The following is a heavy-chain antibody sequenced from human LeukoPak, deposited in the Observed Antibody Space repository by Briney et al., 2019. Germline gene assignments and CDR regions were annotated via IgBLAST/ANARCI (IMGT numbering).Heavy chain of an antibody. CDR3: AKPRAGWLYYFDY. D-gene: IGHD5-12*01. CDR1: GFTFSSYA. V-gene: IGHV3-23*01. J-gene: IGHJ4*02. CDR2: ISGIGGST. Sequence: PGGSLRLSCAASGFTFSSYAMSWVRQAPGKGLEWVSAISGIGGSTYYADSVKGRFTISRDNSKNTLYLQMNSLRAEDTAVYYCAKPRAGWLYYFDYWGQGTLVTVSS.